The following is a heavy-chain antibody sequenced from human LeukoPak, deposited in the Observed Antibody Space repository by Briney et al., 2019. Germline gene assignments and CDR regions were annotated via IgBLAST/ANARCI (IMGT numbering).Heavy chain of an antibody. Sequence: PGGSLRLSCAASGFTFSSYAMSWVRQAPGKGLEWVSAISGSGGSTYYADSVKGRLTISRDNSKNTLYLQMNSLRAEDTAVYYCATDCSSTSCYIYFDYWGQGTLVTVSS. J-gene: IGHJ4*02. CDR2: ISGSGGST. CDR1: GFTFSSYA. D-gene: IGHD2-2*01. V-gene: IGHV3-23*01. CDR3: ATDCSSTSCYIYFDY.